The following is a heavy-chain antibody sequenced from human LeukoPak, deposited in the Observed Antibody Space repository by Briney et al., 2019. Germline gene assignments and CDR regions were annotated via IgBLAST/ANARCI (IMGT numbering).Heavy chain of an antibody. V-gene: IGHV3-74*01. J-gene: IGHJ4*02. CDR2: VQSDGTST. CDR1: GFTFSYYW. D-gene: IGHD6-19*01. CDR3: ARGGGGCFDC. Sequence: PGGSLRLSCTASGFTFSYYWMHWVRQAPGKGLVWVAHVQSDGTSTGYADSVKGRFTISRDNAKNTLYLQMNSLRVDDTAVYYCARGGGGCFDCWGQGTLVTVSS.